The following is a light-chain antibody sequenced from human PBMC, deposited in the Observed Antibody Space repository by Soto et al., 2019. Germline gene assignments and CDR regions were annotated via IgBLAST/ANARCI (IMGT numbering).Light chain of an antibody. J-gene: IGKJ1*01. CDR2: AAS. CDR1: QGIRND. CDR3: QQYHRYSRT. V-gene: IGKV1-6*01. Sequence: AIQLTQSPSSLSASVGDRVTITCRASQGIRNDLGWYQQKPGKAPKLLIYAASSLQSGVPSRFSGSASGTDFTLTISSLQPEDFATYYCQQYHRYSRTFGQGTKVDIK.